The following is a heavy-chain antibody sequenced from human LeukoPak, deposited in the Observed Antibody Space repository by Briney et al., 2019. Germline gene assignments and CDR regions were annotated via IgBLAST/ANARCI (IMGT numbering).Heavy chain of an antibody. Sequence: SVKVSCKASGGTFSSYAISWVRQAPGQGLEWMGGIIPIFGTANYAQKFQGRVTMTRDTSISTAYMELSRLRSDDTAVYYCARVGGATTFYFDYWGQGTLVTVSS. J-gene: IGHJ4*02. D-gene: IGHD1-26*01. CDR2: IIPIFGTA. V-gene: IGHV1-69*05. CDR1: GGTFSSYA. CDR3: ARVGGATTFYFDY.